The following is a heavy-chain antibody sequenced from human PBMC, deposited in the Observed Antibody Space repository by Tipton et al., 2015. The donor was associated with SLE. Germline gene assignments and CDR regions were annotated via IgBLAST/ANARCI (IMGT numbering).Heavy chain of an antibody. CDR3: ARHGRHDFWGGYPDF. CDR2: IYYTGST. CDR1: DGSISSSSYY. D-gene: IGHD3-3*01. V-gene: IGHV4-39*01. J-gene: IGHJ4*02. Sequence: TLSLTCTVSDGSISSSSYYWGWIRQPPGKGLEWIGSIYYTGSTYYKASLKSRVTIDLDTSKNQFSLRLSSVTAADTAFYYCARHGRHDFWGGYPDFWGQGTLVTVSS.